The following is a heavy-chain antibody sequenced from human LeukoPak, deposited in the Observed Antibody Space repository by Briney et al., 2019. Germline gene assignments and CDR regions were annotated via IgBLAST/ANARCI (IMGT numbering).Heavy chain of an antibody. CDR2: IYYSGST. Sequence: SETLSLTCTVSGGSISSYYWSWIRQPPGKGLEWIGYIYYSGSTNYNPSLKSRVTISVDTSKNQFSLKLSSVTAADTAVYYCARGLTKLDYFDYWGQGTLVTVSS. V-gene: IGHV4-59*01. D-gene: IGHD1-7*01. J-gene: IGHJ4*02. CDR3: ARGLTKLDYFDY. CDR1: GGSISSYY.